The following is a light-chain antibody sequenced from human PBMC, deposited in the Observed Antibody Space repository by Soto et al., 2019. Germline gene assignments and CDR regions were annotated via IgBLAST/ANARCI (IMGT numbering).Light chain of an antibody. CDR1: QNVNNN. Sequence: EIVITQSPAIPSLSPGERANISCRASQNVNNNLAWYKQKTGQAPRLLIYDASTKDTGIPAKVSGNESGTEFTFTISILRFEDFAVYHCHQYNNWPRTFGQGTNVDI. CDR3: HQYNNWPRT. CDR2: DAS. V-gene: IGKV3-15*01. J-gene: IGKJ1*01.